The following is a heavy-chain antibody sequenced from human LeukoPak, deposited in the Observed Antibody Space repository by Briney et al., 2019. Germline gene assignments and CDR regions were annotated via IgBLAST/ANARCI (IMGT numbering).Heavy chain of an antibody. CDR2: ISPTGSTT. Sequence: GGSLRLSCAASGFSFSGHWMHWARQLPGKGLVWVSRISPTGSTTSYADSVKGRFTVSRDNSKNTLYLQMNSLRAEDTAVYYCAKELWSNAEYYFDYWGQGTLVTVSS. CDR3: AKELWSNAEYYFDY. J-gene: IGHJ4*02. CDR1: GFSFSGHW. V-gene: IGHV3-74*01. D-gene: IGHD5-18*01.